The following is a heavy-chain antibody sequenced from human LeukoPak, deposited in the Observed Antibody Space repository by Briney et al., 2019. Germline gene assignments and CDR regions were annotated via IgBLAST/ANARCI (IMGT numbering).Heavy chain of an antibody. D-gene: IGHD2-2*03. CDR1: GFTFTTYG. V-gene: IGHV3-23*01. CDR3: AKDSHWILFDD. Sequence: GGSLRLSCVASGFTFTTYGMNWVRQAPGKGLEWVSGIGGSGTRTYYADSVKGRFTISRDNSKNTLYLQMNSLRDEDTAVYYCAKDSHWILFDDWGQGTLVTVSS. CDR2: IGGSGTRT. J-gene: IGHJ4*02.